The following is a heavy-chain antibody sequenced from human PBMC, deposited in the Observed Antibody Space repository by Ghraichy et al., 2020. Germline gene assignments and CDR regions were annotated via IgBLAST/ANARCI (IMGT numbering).Heavy chain of an antibody. Sequence: LSLTCAASGFTFSSYAMSWVRQAPGKGLEWVSAISGSGGSTYYADSVKGRFTISRDNSKNTLYLQMNSLRAEDTAVYYCAKTYSSGWYYLAYWGQGTLVTVSS. CDR3: AKTYSSGWYYLAY. D-gene: IGHD6-19*01. V-gene: IGHV3-23*01. CDR1: GFTFSSYA. J-gene: IGHJ4*02. CDR2: ISGSGGST.